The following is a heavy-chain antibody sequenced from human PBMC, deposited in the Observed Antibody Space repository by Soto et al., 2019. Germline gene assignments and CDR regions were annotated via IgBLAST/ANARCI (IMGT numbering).Heavy chain of an antibody. CDR1: GASISSSY. J-gene: IGHJ3*02. CDR2: VYYSGST. CDR3: ARGYYDSSGQSNTFDI. D-gene: IGHD3-22*01. Sequence: SETLSLTCTVSGASISSSYWIWIRQSPGKGLEWIGYVYYSGSTNYNPSLKSRVTISVDTSKNQFSLKLSSVTAADTAIYYCARGYYDSSGQSNTFDIWGQGTMVTVSS. V-gene: IGHV4-59*01.